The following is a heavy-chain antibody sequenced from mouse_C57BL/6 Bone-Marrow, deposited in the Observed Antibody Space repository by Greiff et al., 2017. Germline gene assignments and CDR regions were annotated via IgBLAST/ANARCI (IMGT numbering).Heavy chain of an antibody. Sequence: QVQLQQPGAELVKPGASVKLSCKASGYTFTSYWMQWVKQRPGQGLEWIGEIDPSDSYTNYNQKFKGKATLTVDTSSSTAYMQLSSLTSEDSAVYYGARGGKLYESGLAYWGQGTLVTVSA. V-gene: IGHV1-50*01. CDR1: GYTFTSYW. CDR3: ARGGKLYESGLAY. J-gene: IGHJ3*01. D-gene: IGHD2-12*01. CDR2: IDPSDSYT.